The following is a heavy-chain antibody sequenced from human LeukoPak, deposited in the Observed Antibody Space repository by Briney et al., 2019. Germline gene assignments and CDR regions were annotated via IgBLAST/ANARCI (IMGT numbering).Heavy chain of an antibody. Sequence: ASETLSLTCTVSGGSISSYCWSWIRQPPGKGLEWIGYIYTSGSTNYNPSLKSRVTISVGTSKNQFSLKLSSVTAADTAVYYCARGGDSYMDVWGKGTTVTVSS. D-gene: IGHD2-21*01. J-gene: IGHJ6*03. CDR3: ARGGDSYMDV. CDR1: GGSISSYC. V-gene: IGHV4-4*09. CDR2: IYTSGST.